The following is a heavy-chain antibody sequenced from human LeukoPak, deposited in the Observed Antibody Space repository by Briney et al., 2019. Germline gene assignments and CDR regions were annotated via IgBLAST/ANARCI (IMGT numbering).Heavy chain of an antibody. D-gene: IGHD6-19*01. J-gene: IGHJ4*02. CDR1: GGTFSSYA. CDR2: IIPIFGTA. V-gene: IGHV1-69*13. CDR3: ARDAVAGTRLYY. Sequence: SVEVSCKASGGTFSSYAISWVRQAPGQGLEWMGGIIPIFGTANYAQKFQGRVTITADESTSTAYMELSSLRSEDTAVYYCARDAVAGTRLYYWGQGTLVTVSS.